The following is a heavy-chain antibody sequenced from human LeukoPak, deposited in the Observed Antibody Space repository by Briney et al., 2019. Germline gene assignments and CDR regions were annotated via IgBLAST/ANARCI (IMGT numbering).Heavy chain of an antibody. CDR2: IYYSGST. J-gene: IGHJ1*01. CDR3: ARADSSGYREFQH. D-gene: IGHD3-22*01. V-gene: IGHV4-31*03. Sequence: SETLSLTCTVSGGSISSGGYYWSWIRQHPGKGLEWIGYIYYSGSTYYNPSHKSRVTISVDTSKNQFSLKLSSVTAADTAVYYCARADSSGYREFQHWGQGTLVTVSS. CDR1: GGSISSGGYY.